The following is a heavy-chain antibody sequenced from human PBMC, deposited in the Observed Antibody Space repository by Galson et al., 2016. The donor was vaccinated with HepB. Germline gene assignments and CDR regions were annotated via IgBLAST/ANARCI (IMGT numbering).Heavy chain of an antibody. J-gene: IGHJ4*02. V-gene: IGHV3-66*01. CDR2: IYSGGNA. D-gene: IGHD2/OR15-2a*01. CDR3: ARDLS. CDR1: GFTVSSNY. Sequence: SLRLSCAASGFTVSSNYMNWVRQAPGKGLEWVSVIYSGGNAYYADSVKGRFTIFRDNSKNTLSLQMNSLRTDDTAVYYCARDLSWGQGTLVIVSS.